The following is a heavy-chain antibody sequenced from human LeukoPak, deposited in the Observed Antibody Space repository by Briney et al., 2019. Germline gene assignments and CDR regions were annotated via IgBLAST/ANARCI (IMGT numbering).Heavy chain of an antibody. J-gene: IGHJ4*02. V-gene: IGHV4-34*01. D-gene: IGHD1-1*01. Sequence: SETLSLTCTVSGASISPYSWTWVRQPPGKGLEWIGEIDRSGSTNYNPALKSRLTISVDTSKNQFSLKLSSVTAADTAVYQCARGSATGLAYWGQGTLVTVSS. CDR1: GASISPYS. CDR2: IDRSGST. CDR3: ARGSATGLAY.